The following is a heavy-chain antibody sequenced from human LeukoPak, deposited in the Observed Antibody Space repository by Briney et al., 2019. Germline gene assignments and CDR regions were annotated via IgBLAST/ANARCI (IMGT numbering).Heavy chain of an antibody. CDR1: GGTFSSYA. D-gene: IGHD5-18*01. V-gene: IGHV1-69*01. CDR3: ARPPSGSSYGWPFDP. CDR2: IIPIFGTA. J-gene: IGHJ5*02. Sequence: GASVKVSCKASGGTFSSYAISWVRQAPGQGLEWMGGIIPIFGTANYAQKFQGRVTITADESTTTAYMELSSLRSEDTAVYYCARPPSGSSYGWPFDPWGQGTLVTVSS.